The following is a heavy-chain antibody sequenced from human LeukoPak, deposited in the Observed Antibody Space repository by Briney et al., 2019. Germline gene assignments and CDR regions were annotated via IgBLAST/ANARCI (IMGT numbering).Heavy chain of an antibody. CDR3: AKATGYLL. CDR2: ISNSGGTT. J-gene: IGHJ4*02. CDR1: GFTFSSYA. D-gene: IGHD1-14*01. Sequence: PGGSLRLSCAASGFTFSSYAMSWVRQAPGKGLVWVSTISNSGGTTYYADSVKGRFTISRDNSENTLYLQMNGLRAEDTAVYYCAKATGYLLWGQGTLVTVSS. V-gene: IGHV3-23*01.